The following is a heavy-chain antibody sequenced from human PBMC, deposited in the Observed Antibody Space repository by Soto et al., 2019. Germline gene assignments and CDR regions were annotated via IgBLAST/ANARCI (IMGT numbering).Heavy chain of an antibody. J-gene: IGHJ4*02. CDR2: IHHTGST. D-gene: IGHD1-26*01. CDR3: ARESGAGTYQGFDY. Sequence: SETLSLTCPVSGGSISSYYWSWIRQPPGEGLEWIGEIHHTGSTNYSPSLKSRVTMSIDESTNQFSLRLTSVTAADTAVYYYARESGAGTYQGFDYWGQGTLVTVSS. CDR1: GGSISSYY. V-gene: IGHV4-59*12.